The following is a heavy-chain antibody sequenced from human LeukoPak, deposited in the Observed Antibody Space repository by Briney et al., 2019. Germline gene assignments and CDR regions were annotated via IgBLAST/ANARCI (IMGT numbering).Heavy chain of an antibody. V-gene: IGHV4-34*01. Sequence: SDTLSLTSAVYGGSFSGYYWSWIRQPPGKGLEWIGEINHSGSTNYNPSLKSRVTISVDTSKNQFSLKLSSVTAADTAVYYCARGRVYHPLLIDYWGQRTLVTVSS. CDR1: GGSFSGYY. J-gene: IGHJ4*02. D-gene: IGHD6-13*01. CDR3: ARGRVYHPLLIDY. CDR2: INHSGST.